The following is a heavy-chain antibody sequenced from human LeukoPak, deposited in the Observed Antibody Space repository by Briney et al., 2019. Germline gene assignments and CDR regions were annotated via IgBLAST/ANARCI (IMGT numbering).Heavy chain of an antibody. D-gene: IGHD5/OR15-5a*01. CDR3: ARDSSTYYYYGVDV. CDR2: INPNSGGT. CDR1: GYTFTGYY. Sequence: ASVKVSCKASGYTFTGYYMHWVRQAPGQGLEWMGWINPNSGGTNYAQKFQGWVTMTRDTSISTAYMELSRLRPDDTAVYYCARDSSTYYYYGVDVWGQGTTVTVSS. V-gene: IGHV1-2*04. J-gene: IGHJ6*02.